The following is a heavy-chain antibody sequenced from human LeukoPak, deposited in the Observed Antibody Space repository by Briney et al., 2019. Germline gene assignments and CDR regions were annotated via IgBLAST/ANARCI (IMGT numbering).Heavy chain of an antibody. D-gene: IGHD2-8*01. J-gene: IGHJ4*02. CDR1: GGSISSGDYY. Sequence: SETLSLTCTVSGGSISSGDYYWSWIRQPPGKGLEWIGYIYYSGSTYYNPSLKSRVTISVDTSKNQFSLKLSSVTAADTAVYYCARDNGEATTLKLDYWGQGTLVTVSS. CDR3: ARDNGEATTLKLDY. CDR2: IYYSGST. V-gene: IGHV4-30-4*01.